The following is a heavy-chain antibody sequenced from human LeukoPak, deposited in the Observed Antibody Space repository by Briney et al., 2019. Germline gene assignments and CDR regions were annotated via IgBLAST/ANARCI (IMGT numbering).Heavy chain of an antibody. CDR1: GYSFTSYW. V-gene: IGHV5-51*01. J-gene: IGHJ2*01. Sequence: GESLKISCNGSGYSFTSYWIGWVRQMPGKGLEWMGIIYPRDSDTRYSPSFQGHVTISADKSINTAYLQWSSLKASDTAIYYCARRPRRDWFFDLWGRGTLVTVSS. CDR3: ARRPRRDWFFDL. CDR2: IYPRDSDT.